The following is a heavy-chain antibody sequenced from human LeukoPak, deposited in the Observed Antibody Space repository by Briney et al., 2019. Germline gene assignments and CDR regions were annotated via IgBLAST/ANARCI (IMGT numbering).Heavy chain of an antibody. J-gene: IGHJ4*02. CDR1: GFTFSSYS. Sequence: PGGSLRLSCAASGFTFSSYSMNWVRQAPGKGLEWVSSISSSSSYIYYADSVKGRFTISRDNAKNSLYLQMNSLRAEDTAAYYCARDGVDTAMVHYWGQGTLVTVSS. D-gene: IGHD5-18*01. CDR3: ARDGVDTAMVHY. CDR2: ISSSSSYI. V-gene: IGHV3-21*01.